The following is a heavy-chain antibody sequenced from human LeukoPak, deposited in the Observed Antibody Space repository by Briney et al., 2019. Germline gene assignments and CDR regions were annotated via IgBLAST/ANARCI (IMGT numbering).Heavy chain of an antibody. CDR3: ARDDSSSWYYFDY. J-gene: IGHJ4*02. Sequence: GGSLRLSCAASGFTFSSYAMHWVRQAPGKGLEWVSSISSSSSYIYYADSVKGRFTISRDNAKNSLYLQMNSLRAEDTAVYYCARDDSSSWYYFDYWGQGTLVTVSS. CDR2: ISSSSSYI. D-gene: IGHD6-13*01. CDR1: GFTFSSYA. V-gene: IGHV3-21*01.